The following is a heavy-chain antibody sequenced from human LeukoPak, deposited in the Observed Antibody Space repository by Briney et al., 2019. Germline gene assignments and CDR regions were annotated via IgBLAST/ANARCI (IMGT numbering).Heavy chain of an antibody. J-gene: IGHJ6*03. Sequence: ASVKVSCKVSGYTFTSYDINWVRQATGQGLEWMGWMNPNSGNTGYAQKFQGRVTMTRNTSISTAYMELSSLRSEDTAVYYCARGLKSSGWYFDYYYYYYMDVWGKGTTVTISS. CDR3: ARGLKSSGWYFDYYYYYYMDV. CDR1: GYTFTSYD. V-gene: IGHV1-8*01. D-gene: IGHD6-19*01. CDR2: MNPNSGNT.